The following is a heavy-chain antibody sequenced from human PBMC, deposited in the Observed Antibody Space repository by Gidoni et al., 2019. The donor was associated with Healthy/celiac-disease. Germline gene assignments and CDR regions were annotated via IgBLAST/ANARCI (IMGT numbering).Heavy chain of an antibody. Sequence: QVQLVESGGGVVQPGRSLRLSRAASGFTFSSYAMHWVRQAAGKGLEWVEVISYDGSNKDYADSVKGRFTISRDKSKNTLYLQMNSRRAEDTAVYYCARETNEPGGSVVAATYFDYWGQGTLVTVSS. CDR2: ISYDGSNK. D-gene: IGHD2-15*01. J-gene: IGHJ4*02. V-gene: IGHV3-30-3*01. CDR3: ARETNEPGGSVVAATYFDY. CDR1: GFTFSSYA.